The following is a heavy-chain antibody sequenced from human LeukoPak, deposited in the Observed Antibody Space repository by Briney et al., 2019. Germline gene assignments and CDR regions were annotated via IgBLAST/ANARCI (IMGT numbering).Heavy chain of an antibody. D-gene: IGHD2-15*01. CDR1: GFTFTNAW. CDR3: TNTVVVVASTGFDY. J-gene: IGHJ4*02. V-gene: IGHV3-15*01. Sequence: GGSLRLSCAASGFTFTNAWMSWVRQAPGKGLEWVGRIKSKTDGGTTVYAAPVKGRFTISRDDSKNTLYLQMNSLETEDTAVYYCTNTVVVVASTGFDYWGQGTLVTVSS. CDR2: IKSKTDGGTT.